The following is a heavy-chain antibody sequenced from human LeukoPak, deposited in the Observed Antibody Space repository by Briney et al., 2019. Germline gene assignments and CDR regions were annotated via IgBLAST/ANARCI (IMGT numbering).Heavy chain of an antibody. CDR2: IYYSGST. CDR3: ASWSGYYPPYYFDY. Sequence: SETLSLTCTVSGGSISSYYWSWIRQPPGKGLEWIGYIYYSGSTNYNPSLKSRVTISVDRSKNQFSLKLSSVTAADTAVYYCASWSGYYPPYYFDYWGQGTLVTVSS. CDR1: GGSISSYY. J-gene: IGHJ4*02. D-gene: IGHD3-3*01. V-gene: IGHV4-59*12.